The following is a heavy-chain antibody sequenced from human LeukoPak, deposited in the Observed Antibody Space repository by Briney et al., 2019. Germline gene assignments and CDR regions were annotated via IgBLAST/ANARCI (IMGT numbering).Heavy chain of an antibody. CDR3: ARYPTGYCSGGSCYNSGNAFDI. D-gene: IGHD2-15*01. V-gene: IGHV4-59*01. CDR2: IYYSGST. CDR1: GGSISSSY. Sequence: PSETLSLTCTVSGGSISSSYWSWIRQPPGKGLEWIGYIYYSGSTNYNPSLKSRVTISVDTSKNQFSLKLSSVTAADTAVYYCARYPTGYCSGGSCYNSGNAFDIWGQGTMVTVSS. J-gene: IGHJ3*02.